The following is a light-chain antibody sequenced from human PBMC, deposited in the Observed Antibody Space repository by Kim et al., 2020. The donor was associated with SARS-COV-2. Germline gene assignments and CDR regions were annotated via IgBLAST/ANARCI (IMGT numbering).Light chain of an antibody. V-gene: IGKV3-20*01. CDR3: QQYGSSPIT. CDR2: GAS. CDR1: QTVNNNY. Sequence: SPGERALLSCRASQTVNNNYLAWYQHRPGQAPRLLIYGASTRATDIPERVSGSGSGTDFTLTIEGLEPEDFALYYCQQYGSSPITFGQGTRLEIK. J-gene: IGKJ5*01.